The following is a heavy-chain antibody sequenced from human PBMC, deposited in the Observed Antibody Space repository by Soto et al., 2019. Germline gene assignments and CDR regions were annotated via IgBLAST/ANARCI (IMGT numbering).Heavy chain of an antibody. CDR2: IYVTGAV. D-gene: IGHD2-15*01. CDR3: ARVRIATNSYKWFAP. Sequence: WFLQDPGKGLEWIGQIYVTGAVDYNPSLRDRITISQDTSERQFSLNLRLVTAADTAVYYCARVRIATNSYKWFAPWRQGTLVTVSS. J-gene: IGHJ5*02. V-gene: IGHV4-31*02.